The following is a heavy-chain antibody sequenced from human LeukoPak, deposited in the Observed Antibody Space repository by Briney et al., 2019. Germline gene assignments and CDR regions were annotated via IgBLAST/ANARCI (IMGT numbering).Heavy chain of an antibody. CDR2: INHRGST. Sequence: SETLSLTCGVHGGSFSGFYWSWIRQSPGKGLEWIGEINHRGSTSYNPSLKSRVTISIDTSKNQFSLNLSSVTAADTAVYYCARGHIATAGTVFDYWGRGTLVTVSS. CDR3: ARGHIATAGTVFDY. D-gene: IGHD6-13*01. V-gene: IGHV4-34*01. J-gene: IGHJ4*02. CDR1: GGSFSGFY.